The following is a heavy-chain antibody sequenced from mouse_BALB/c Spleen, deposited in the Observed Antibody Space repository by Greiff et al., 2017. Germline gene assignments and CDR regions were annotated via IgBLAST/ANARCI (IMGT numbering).Heavy chain of an antibody. V-gene: IGHV5-4*02. CDR3: AREKDYAMDY. CDR1: GFTFSDYY. CDR2: ISDGGSYT. Sequence: EVQVVESGGGLVKPGGSLKLSCAASGFTFSDYYMYWVRQTPEKRLEWVATISDGGSYTYYPDSVKGRFTISRDNAKNNLYLQMSSLKSEDTAMYYCAREKDYAMDYWGQGTSVTVSS. J-gene: IGHJ4*01.